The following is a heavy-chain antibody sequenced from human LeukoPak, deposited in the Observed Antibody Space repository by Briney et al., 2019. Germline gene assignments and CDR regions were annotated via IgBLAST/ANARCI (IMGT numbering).Heavy chain of an antibody. V-gene: IGHV3-23*01. J-gene: IGHJ4*02. CDR3: VNIEYCSSTSCLPEDY. D-gene: IGHD2-2*01. CDR1: GFTFSSYA. Sequence: GGSLRLSCAASGFTFSSYAMSWVRQAPGKGLEWVSAISGSGGSTYYADSVKGRFTISRDNSKNTLYLQMNSLRAEDTAVYYCVNIEYCSSTSCLPEDYWGQGTLVTVSS. CDR2: ISGSGGST.